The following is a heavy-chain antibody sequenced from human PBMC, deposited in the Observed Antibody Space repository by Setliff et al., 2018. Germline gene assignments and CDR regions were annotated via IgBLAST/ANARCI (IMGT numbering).Heavy chain of an antibody. V-gene: IGHV1-18*01. CDR3: ARDPFRNYDTAPVWFDP. Sequence: ASVKVSCKASGYAFGSSGISWVRQAPGQGLEWMGWISAYNGYIVYAQKFQGRVTMTTDTSTSTAYMELRSLRSDDTAVYYCARDPFRNYDTAPVWFDPWGQGTLVTVSS. CDR2: ISAYNGYI. D-gene: IGHD3-22*01. J-gene: IGHJ5*02. CDR1: GYAFGSSG.